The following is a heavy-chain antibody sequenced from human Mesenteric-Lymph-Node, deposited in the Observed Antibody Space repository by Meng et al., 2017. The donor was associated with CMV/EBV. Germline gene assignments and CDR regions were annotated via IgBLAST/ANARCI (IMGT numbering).Heavy chain of an antibody. CDR3: ARQKGDYFYYFDY. Sequence: AVCGGSISSRNWWNWVRQPPGKGLEWIGEIYHSANINYNPSLKSRVTISVGKSKNQFSLKLSSVTAADTAVYYCARQKGDYFYYFDYWGQGTLVTVSS. CDR1: GGSISSRNW. CDR2: IYHSANI. V-gene: IGHV4-4*02. J-gene: IGHJ4*02. D-gene: IGHD4-17*01.